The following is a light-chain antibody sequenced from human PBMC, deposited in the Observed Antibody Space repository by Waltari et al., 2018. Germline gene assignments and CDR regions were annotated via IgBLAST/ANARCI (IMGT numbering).Light chain of an antibody. CDR3: QQYSYWPWT. CDR2: GAS. J-gene: IGKJ1*01. CDR1: QSVSGN. V-gene: IGKV3-15*01. Sequence: EIVMTQSPATLSVSPGEGATLSSRARQSVSGNLAWYQQKPGQSPRLLIYGASTRATGIPARFSGSGSGTEFTLTISSLQSEDFAVFYCQQYSYWPWTFGQGTKVEIK.